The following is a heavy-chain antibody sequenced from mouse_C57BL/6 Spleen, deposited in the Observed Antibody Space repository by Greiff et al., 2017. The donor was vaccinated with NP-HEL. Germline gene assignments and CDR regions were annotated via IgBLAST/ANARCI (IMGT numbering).Heavy chain of an antibody. D-gene: IGHD1-1*01. CDR1: GYTFTSYW. CDR3: ARKDYYGSRRGYFDV. J-gene: IGHJ1*03. CDR2: IDPSDGYT. Sequence: QVQLKQPGAELVKPGASVKLSCKASGYTFTSYWMQWVKQRPGRGLEWIGEIDPSDGYTNYNQKFKGKATLTVDTSSSTAYMQLSSLTSEDSAVYYCARKDYYGSRRGYFDVWGTGTTVTVSS. V-gene: IGHV1-50*01.